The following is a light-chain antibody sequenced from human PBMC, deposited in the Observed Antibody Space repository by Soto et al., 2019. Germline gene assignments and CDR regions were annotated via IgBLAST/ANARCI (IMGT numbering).Light chain of an antibody. V-gene: IGLV2-14*01. Sequence: QSALTQPASVSGSPGQSITISCTGTSSDVGGYDYVSWYQLHPGKAPKLMVFEVNNRPSGVSYRFSGSKSGNTASLTISGLQAEDEADYFCSSYSISTAYLFATGTNATVL. CDR3: SSYSISTAYL. J-gene: IGLJ1*01. CDR2: EVN. CDR1: SSDVGGYDY.